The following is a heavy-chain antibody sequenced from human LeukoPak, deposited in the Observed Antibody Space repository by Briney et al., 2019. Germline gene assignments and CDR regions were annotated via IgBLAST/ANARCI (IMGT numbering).Heavy chain of an antibody. CDR2: INSGGTVT. Sequence: GGSLRLSCAASGFTFSKYWMLWVRQAPGKGLESVSRINSGGTVTTYADSVKGRFTVYRDNADNTMFLQMNSVRDEDTSVYYCATKQWLAPPPDSWGQGTPVTVSS. V-gene: IGHV3-74*01. CDR1: GFTFSKYW. J-gene: IGHJ4*02. D-gene: IGHD6-19*01. CDR3: ATKQWLAPPPDS.